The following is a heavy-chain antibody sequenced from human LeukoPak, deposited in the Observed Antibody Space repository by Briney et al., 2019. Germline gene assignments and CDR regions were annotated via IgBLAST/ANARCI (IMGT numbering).Heavy chain of an antibody. CDR3: AIGYWGSSDYYYYYGMDV. CDR2: MNPNGGNT. CDR1: GYTFTSYD. D-gene: IGHD6-13*01. V-gene: IGHV1-8*01. J-gene: IGHJ6*02. Sequence: ASVKVSCKASGYTFTSYDINWVRQATGQGLEWMGWMNPNGGNTGYAQKFQGRVTMTRNTSISTAYMELSSLRSEDTAVYYCAIGYWGSSDYYYYYGMDVWGQGTTVTVSS.